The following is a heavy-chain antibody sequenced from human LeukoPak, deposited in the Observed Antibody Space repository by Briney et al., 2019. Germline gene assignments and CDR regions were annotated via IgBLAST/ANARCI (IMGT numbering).Heavy chain of an antibody. Sequence: GGSLRLSCAASGFTFSSYWMSWVRQAPGKGLEWVSSISSSSSYIYYADSVKGRFTISRDNAKNSLYLQMDSLRAEDTAVYYCARGQLLDAFDIWGQGTMVTVSS. CDR2: ISSSSSYI. V-gene: IGHV3-21*01. CDR1: GFTFSSYW. CDR3: ARGQLLDAFDI. J-gene: IGHJ3*02. D-gene: IGHD2-2*01.